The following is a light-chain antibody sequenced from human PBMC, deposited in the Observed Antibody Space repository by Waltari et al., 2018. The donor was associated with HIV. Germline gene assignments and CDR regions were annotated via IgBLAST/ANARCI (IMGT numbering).Light chain of an antibody. V-gene: IGLV1-40*01. J-gene: IGLJ1*01. CDR2: GNS. Sequence: QSVLTQPPSVSGAPGQRVTISCTGSSSNIGAGYDVHWYQQLPGTAPNLLIYGNSNRPSGVPDRFSGSKSGTSASLTISGLQAEDEADYYCCSYVGSYTPWVFGTGTQVTVL. CDR3: CSYVGSYTPWV. CDR1: SSNIGAGYD.